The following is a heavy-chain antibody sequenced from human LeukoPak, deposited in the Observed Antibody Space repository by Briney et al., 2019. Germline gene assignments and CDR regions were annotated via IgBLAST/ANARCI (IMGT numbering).Heavy chain of an antibody. CDR1: GFTFSSYS. CDR2: ISSSSSYI. CDR3: ARAPYLNANQDYYYYYMDV. Sequence: PGGSLRLSCAASGFTFSSYSMNWVRQAPGKGLEWVSSISSSSSYIYYADSVKGRFTISRDNAKNSLYLQMNSLRAEDTAVYYCARAPYLNANQDYYYYYMDVWGKGTTVTVSS. V-gene: IGHV3-21*01. D-gene: IGHD1-1*01. J-gene: IGHJ6*03.